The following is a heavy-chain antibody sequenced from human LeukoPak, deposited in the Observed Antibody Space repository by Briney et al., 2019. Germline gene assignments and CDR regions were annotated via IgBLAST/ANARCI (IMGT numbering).Heavy chain of an antibody. CDR2: IYSGGTT. CDR3: AKGTYDFWTGAYWYFDL. Sequence: PGRSLRLSCAASGFTVSTTYMGWVRQAPGKGLEWVSVIYSGGTTYYADSVKGRFTFSRDTSKNTLYLQMNSLRAEDTAVYYCAKGTYDFWTGAYWYFDLWGRGTLVTVSS. D-gene: IGHD3-3*01. J-gene: IGHJ2*01. CDR1: GFTVSTTY. V-gene: IGHV3-53*01.